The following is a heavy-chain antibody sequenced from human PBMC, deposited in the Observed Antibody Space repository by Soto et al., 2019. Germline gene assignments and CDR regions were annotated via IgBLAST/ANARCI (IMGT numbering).Heavy chain of an antibody. J-gene: IGHJ4*02. CDR3: ATDPYDSSGYYYGDY. D-gene: IGHD3-22*01. CDR2: ISSSGSTI. Sequence: GSLRLSCAASGFTFSDYYMSWIRQAPGKGLEWVSYISSSGSTIYYADSVKGRFTISRDNAKNSLYLQMNSLRAEDTAVYYCATDPYDSSGYYYGDYWGQGTLVTVSS. V-gene: IGHV3-11*01. CDR1: GFTFSDYY.